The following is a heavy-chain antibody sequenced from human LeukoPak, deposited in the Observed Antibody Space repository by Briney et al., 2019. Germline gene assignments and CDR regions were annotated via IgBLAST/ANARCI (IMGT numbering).Heavy chain of an antibody. V-gene: IGHV3-33*06. CDR1: GFTFSNYE. D-gene: IGHD5-12*01. CDR3: AKGASGYGDFDY. CDR2: IWRDGIDI. Sequence: GGSLRLSCAASGFTFSNYEMGWVRQAPGKGLEWLAVIWRDGIDIRYTDSVKGRFTISRDNSRSTQYLQLNSLRVDDTAVYYCAKGASGYGDFDYWGQGTLVTVSS. J-gene: IGHJ4*02.